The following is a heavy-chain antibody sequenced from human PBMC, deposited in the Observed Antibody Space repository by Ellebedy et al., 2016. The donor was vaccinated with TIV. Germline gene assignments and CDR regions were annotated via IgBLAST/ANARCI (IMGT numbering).Heavy chain of an antibody. CDR2: IVVGGGNT. J-gene: IGHJ4*02. D-gene: IGHD5-18*01. CDR1: GFTFTSSS. Sequence: AASVKVSCKASGFTFTSSSVQWVRQARGQRLEWIGWIVVGGGNTNYEQKFKERVTITRDMSTSTAYMELRSLRSDDTAVYYCARGPENGYGDYWGQGTLVTVSS. V-gene: IGHV1-58*01. CDR3: ARGPENGYGDY.